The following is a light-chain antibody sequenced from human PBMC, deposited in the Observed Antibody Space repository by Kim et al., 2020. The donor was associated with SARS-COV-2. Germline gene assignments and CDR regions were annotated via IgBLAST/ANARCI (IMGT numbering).Light chain of an antibody. Sequence: YASWYQQKPRQAPVVVIYGRNDRPSGIPDRFSGSNSGNTASLTITGAQAEDEANYYCNSRDSSGNHLVFGGGTQLTVL. CDR3: NSRDSSGNHLV. V-gene: IGLV3-19*01. CDR2: GRN. CDR1: Y. J-gene: IGLJ3*02.